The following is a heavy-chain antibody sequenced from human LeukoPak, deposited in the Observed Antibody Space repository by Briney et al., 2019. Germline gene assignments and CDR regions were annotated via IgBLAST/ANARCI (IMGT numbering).Heavy chain of an antibody. CDR2: IYYSGST. CDR1: GGSISSYY. J-gene: IGHJ4*02. CDR3: ARGNSYSNNCYFDY. Sequence: SETLSLTCTVSGGSISSYYWSWIRQPPGKGLEWIGYIYYSGSTNYNPSLKSRVTISVDTSKNQFSLKLSSVTAADTAVYYCARGNSYSNNCYFDYWGQGTLVTVSS. D-gene: IGHD6-13*01. V-gene: IGHV4-59*01.